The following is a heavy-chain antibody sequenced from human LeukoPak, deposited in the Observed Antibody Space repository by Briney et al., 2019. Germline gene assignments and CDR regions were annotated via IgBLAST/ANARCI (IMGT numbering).Heavy chain of an antibody. CDR1: GFTFSSYA. Sequence: PGGSLRLSCAASGFTFSSYAMSWVRQAPGKGLEWVSAISGSGGSTYYADSVKGRFTISRDNSKNTLYLQMNSLRAEDTAVYYCAKDTQPFTMVRGGLDYWGQGTLVTASS. D-gene: IGHD3-10*01. CDR2: ISGSGGST. J-gene: IGHJ4*02. CDR3: AKDTQPFTMVRGGLDY. V-gene: IGHV3-23*01.